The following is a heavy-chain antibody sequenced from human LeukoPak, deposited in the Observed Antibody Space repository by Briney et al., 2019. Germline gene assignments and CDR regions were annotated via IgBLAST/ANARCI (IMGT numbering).Heavy chain of an antibody. CDR3: ARNYYDSSGYYPYFFDY. CDR1: GGSISSSSYY. V-gene: IGHV4-39*01. Sequence: PSETLSLTCTVSGGSISSSSYYWGWIRQPPGKGLEWIVSISYSGSTYYNPSLKSRVTISVDTSKNQFSLKLSSVTAADTAVYYCARNYYDSSGYYPYFFDYRGQGTLVTVSS. J-gene: IGHJ4*02. CDR2: ISYSGST. D-gene: IGHD3-22*01.